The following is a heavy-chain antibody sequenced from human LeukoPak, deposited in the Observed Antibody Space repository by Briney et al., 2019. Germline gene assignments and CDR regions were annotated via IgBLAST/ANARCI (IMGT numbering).Heavy chain of an antibody. V-gene: IGHV3-21*01. CDR2: ISSSSSYI. D-gene: IGHD3-3*01. CDR3: ARDRITIFGVVES. J-gene: IGHJ4*02. Sequence: GGSLRLSCAASGFTLSSYSMNWVRQAPGKGLEWVSSISSSSSYIYYADSVKGRFTISRDNAKNSLYLQMNSLRAEDTAVYYCARDRITIFGVVESWGQGTLVTVSS. CDR1: GFTLSSYS.